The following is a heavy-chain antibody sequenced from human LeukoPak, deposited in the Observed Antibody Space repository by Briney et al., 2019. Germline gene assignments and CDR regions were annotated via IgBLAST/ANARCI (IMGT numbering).Heavy chain of an antibody. CDR2: IKQDGSEK. Sequence: GGSLRLSCAASGFTFSSYWMSWVRQAPGKGLEWVANIKQDGSEKYYVDSVRGRFTISRDNAKNSLYLQMNSLRAEDTAVYYCASLGIVVPAARFGLGVDYWGQGTLVTVSS. V-gene: IGHV3-7*01. J-gene: IGHJ4*02. CDR3: ASLGIVVPAARFGLGVDY. D-gene: IGHD2-2*01. CDR1: GFTFSSYW.